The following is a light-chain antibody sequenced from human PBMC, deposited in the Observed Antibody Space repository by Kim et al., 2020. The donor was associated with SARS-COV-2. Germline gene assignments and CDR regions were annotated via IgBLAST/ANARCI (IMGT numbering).Light chain of an antibody. CDR3: YSAVDNNWV. CDR1: VLAKKY. V-gene: IGLV3-27*01. Sequence: SYELTQPSSVSVSPGQTAGITCSGDVLAKKYARWFQQKPGQAPVLVIYKDNERPSGIPERFSGSSSGTTVTLTISGAQVEDEADYYCYSAVDNNWV. CDR2: KDN. J-gene: IGLJ3*02.